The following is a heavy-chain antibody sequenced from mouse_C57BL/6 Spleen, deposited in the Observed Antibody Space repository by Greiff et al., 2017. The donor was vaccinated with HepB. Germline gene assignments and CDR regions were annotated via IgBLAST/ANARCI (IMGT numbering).Heavy chain of an antibody. D-gene: IGHD1-1*01. V-gene: IGHV1-78*01. CDR2: IYPRDGST. CDR3: ARMSLELRDYFDD. J-gene: IGHJ2*01. Sequence: VQLQQSDAELVKPGASVKISCKVSGYTFTDNTIHWMKQRPEQGLEWIGYIYPRDGSTKYNEKFKGRATLTADKSASTAYMQLNSLTSEESAVYFCARMSLELRDYFDDSGQGSTRTVSS. CDR1: GYTFTDNT.